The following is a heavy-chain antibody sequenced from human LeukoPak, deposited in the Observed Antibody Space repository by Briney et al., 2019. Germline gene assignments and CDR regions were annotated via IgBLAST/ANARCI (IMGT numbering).Heavy chain of an antibody. D-gene: IGHD2-2*01. J-gene: IGHJ4*02. CDR2: MSFDGSKK. Sequence: GTSLRLSCAASGFTFSSYGMHWVRQAPGKGLEWVALMSFDGSKKYYADSVKGRITVSRDTSKNTLYLQMNSLRAEDTALYYCATDREYKYAKGYFDSWGQGTLVTVSS. CDR1: GFTFSSYG. CDR3: ATDREYKYAKGYFDS. V-gene: IGHV3-30*03.